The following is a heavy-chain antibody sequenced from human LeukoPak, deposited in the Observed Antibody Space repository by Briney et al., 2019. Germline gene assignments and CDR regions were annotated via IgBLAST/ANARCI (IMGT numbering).Heavy chain of an antibody. J-gene: IGHJ4*02. V-gene: IGHV4-30-2*01. CDR2: IYHSGST. Sequence: SQTLSLTCAVSGGSISSGGYSWRWIRQPPGKGLEWIGYIYHSGSTYYNPSLKSRVTISVDRSKNQFSLKLSSVTAADTAVYYCARGIMITFGGVIDQYYFDYWGQGTLVTVSS. CDR1: GGSISSGGYS. CDR3: ARGIMITFGGVIDQYYFDY. D-gene: IGHD3-16*02.